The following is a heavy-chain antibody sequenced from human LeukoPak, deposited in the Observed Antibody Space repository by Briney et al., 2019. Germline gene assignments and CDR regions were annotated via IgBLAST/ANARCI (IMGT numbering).Heavy chain of an antibody. CDR1: GFTFSSYW. D-gene: IGHD5-24*01. CDR3: ARDSYNNVDQ. CDR2: ISTEGGNT. J-gene: IGHJ1*01. Sequence: GGSLRPSCAASGFTFSSYWMHWVRQAPGKGLVWVSRISTEGGNTAYADSVKGRFAVSRDNGRNTLYLQMNNLRAEDTAVYYCARDSYNNVDQWGQGTLVTVSS. V-gene: IGHV3-74*01.